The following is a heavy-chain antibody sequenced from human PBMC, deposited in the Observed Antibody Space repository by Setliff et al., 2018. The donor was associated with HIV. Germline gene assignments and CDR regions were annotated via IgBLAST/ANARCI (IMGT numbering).Heavy chain of an antibody. J-gene: IGHJ6*02. V-gene: IGHV1-69*13. D-gene: IGHD2-2*01. Sequence: SVKVSCKASGGTFSSYAISWVRQSPGQGLEWMGGIIPIFGTANYAQKFQGRVTITADESTSTAYMELSSLRSEDTAVYYCAGGYCSSTSCYLLHYYYYYGMDVWGQGTTVTVSS. CDR1: GGTFSSYA. CDR2: IIPIFGTA. CDR3: AGGYCSSTSCYLLHYYYYYGMDV.